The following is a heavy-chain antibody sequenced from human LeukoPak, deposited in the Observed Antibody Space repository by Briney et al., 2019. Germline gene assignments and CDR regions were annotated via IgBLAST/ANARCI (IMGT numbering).Heavy chain of an antibody. CDR1: GGSISSYY. D-gene: IGHD6-13*01. CDR2: IYYSGST. CDR3: ARGSIAADYYMDV. Sequence: SETLSLTCSVSGGSISSYYWSWIRQPPGKGLEWIGYIYYSGSTNYNPSLKSRVTISVDTSKNQFSLKLSSVTAADTAVYYCARGSIAADYYMDVWGKGTTVTVSS. J-gene: IGHJ6*03. V-gene: IGHV4-59*01.